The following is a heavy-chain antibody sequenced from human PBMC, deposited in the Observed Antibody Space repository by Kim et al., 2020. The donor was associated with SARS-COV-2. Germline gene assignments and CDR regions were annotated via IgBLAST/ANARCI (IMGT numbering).Heavy chain of an antibody. J-gene: IGHJ4*01. CDR3: ARVGVRHVVVPAARGTFD. D-gene: IGHD2-2*01. CDR2: INHSGST. Sequence: SETLSLTCAVYGGSFSGYYWSWIRQPPGKGLEWIGEINHSGSTNYNPSLKSRVTISVDTSKNQFSLKLSSVTAADTAVYYCARVGVRHVVVPAARGTFD. V-gene: IGHV4-34*01. CDR1: GGSFSGYY.